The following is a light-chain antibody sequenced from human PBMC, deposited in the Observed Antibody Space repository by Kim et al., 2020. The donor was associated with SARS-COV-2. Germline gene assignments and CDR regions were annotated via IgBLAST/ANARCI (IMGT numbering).Light chain of an antibody. CDR3: QQYVSSPRT. Sequence: SPGERATLSCRASQSVSSSYLAWYQQKPGQAPRLLIYGASSRATGIPDRFSGSGSGTDFTLTISRLEPEDFAVYYCQQYVSSPRTFGGGTKVDIK. CDR2: GAS. V-gene: IGKV3-20*01. CDR1: QSVSSSY. J-gene: IGKJ4*01.